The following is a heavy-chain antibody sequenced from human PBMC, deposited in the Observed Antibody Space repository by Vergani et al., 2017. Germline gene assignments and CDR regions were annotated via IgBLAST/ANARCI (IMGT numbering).Heavy chain of an antibody. CDR3: ASISSGWDYYYYYMDV. V-gene: IGHV4-39*07. Sequence: QLQLQESGPGLVKPSETLSLTCTVSGGSISSSSYYWGWIRQPPGKGLEWIGSISYSGSTYYNPSLKSRVTISVDPSKNQFSLKLRSVTAADTAVYYCASISSGWDYYYYYMDVGGKGTTVTVSS. J-gene: IGHJ6*03. CDR1: GGSISSSSYY. CDR2: ISYSGST. D-gene: IGHD6-19*01.